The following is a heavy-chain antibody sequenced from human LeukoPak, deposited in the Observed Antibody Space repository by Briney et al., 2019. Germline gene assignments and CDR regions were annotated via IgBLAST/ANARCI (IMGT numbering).Heavy chain of an antibody. V-gene: IGHV3-23*01. CDR3: AKDRRGIVATIKGLFDY. CDR2: ISGSGGST. CDR1: GFTFSSYA. D-gene: IGHD5-12*01. Sequence: GGSLRLSCAASGFTFSSYAMSWVRQAPGKGLEWVSAISGSGGSTYYADSVKGRFTISRDNSKNTLYLQMNSLRAEDTAVYYCAKDRRGIVATIKGLFDYWGQGTLVTVSS. J-gene: IGHJ4*02.